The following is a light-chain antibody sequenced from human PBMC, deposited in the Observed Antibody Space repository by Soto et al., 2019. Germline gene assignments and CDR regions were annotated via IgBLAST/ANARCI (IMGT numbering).Light chain of an antibody. V-gene: IGLV4-60*03. CDR3: ETWDSNSWV. Sequence: QCVLTQSSSASASLGSSVKLTCTLSSGHSSYIIAWHQQQPGKAPRYLMKLEGSGSYNKGSGVPDRFSGSSSGADRYLTISNLQSEDEADYYCETWDSNSWVFGGGTKLTVL. J-gene: IGLJ3*02. CDR1: SGHSSYI. CDR2: LEGSGSY.